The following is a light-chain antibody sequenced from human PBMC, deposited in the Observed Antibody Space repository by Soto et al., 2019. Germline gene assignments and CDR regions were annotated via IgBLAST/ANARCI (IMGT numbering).Light chain of an antibody. Sequence: DIQLTLSPSFLSASVGDRVTITCRASQGISSYLAWYQQKPGKAPKLLIYAASTLQSGVPSRFSGSGSGTEFTLTISSLQPEDFATYYCQQLNSYPLFGPGTKVDIK. CDR3: QQLNSYPL. V-gene: IGKV1-9*01. J-gene: IGKJ3*01. CDR2: AAS. CDR1: QGISSY.